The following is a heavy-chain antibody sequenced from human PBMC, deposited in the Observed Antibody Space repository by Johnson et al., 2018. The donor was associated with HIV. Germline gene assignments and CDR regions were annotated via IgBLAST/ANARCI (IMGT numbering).Heavy chain of an antibody. J-gene: IGHJ3*02. CDR1: GFTFSSYA. D-gene: IGHD3-16*01. CDR2: ISYDGSNK. CDR3: AKLVGVDTSGELDI. Sequence: QVQLVEPGGGVVQPGRSLRLSCAASGFTFSSYAMHWVRQAPGKGLEWVAVISYDGSNKYYADSVKGRFTISRDNSKNTLYLQMNSLRAEDTALYYCAKLVGVDTSGELDIWGQGTMVTVSS. V-gene: IGHV3-30*04.